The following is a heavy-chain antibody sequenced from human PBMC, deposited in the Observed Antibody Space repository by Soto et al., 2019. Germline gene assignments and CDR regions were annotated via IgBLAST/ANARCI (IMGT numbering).Heavy chain of an antibody. CDR3: ARVGGYCSGGSCYYQGAFCYYCMDV. J-gene: IGHJ6*02. V-gene: IGHV1-69*13. D-gene: IGHD2-15*01. CDR2: IIPIFGTA. CDR1: GGTFSSYA. Sequence: SVKVSCKASGGTFSSYAIIWVRQAPGQGLEWMGGIIPIFGTANYAQKFQGRVTITADESTSTAYMELSSLRSEDTAVYYCARVGGYCSGGSCYYQGAFCYYCMDVWGQGTTVTVSS.